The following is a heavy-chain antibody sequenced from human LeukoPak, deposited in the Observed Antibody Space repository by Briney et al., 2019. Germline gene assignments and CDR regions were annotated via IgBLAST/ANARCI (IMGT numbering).Heavy chain of an antibody. CDR3: AGRYFDYTDY. J-gene: IGHJ4*02. CDR2: IYYSGST. CDR1: GGSINSYY. D-gene: IGHD3-9*01. Sequence: PSETLSLTCTVSGGSINSYYWSWIRQPPGKGLEWIGYIYYSGSTNYNPSLKSRVTISVDTSKNQFSLKLSSVTAADTAIHYCAGRYFDYTDYWGQGTLVTVSS. V-gene: IGHV4-59*01.